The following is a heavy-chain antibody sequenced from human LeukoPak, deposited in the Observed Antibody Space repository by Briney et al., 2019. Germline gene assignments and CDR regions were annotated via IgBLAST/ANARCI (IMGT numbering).Heavy chain of an antibody. CDR2: ISASGLDT. D-gene: IGHD3-3*01. V-gene: IGHV3-23*01. CDR3: AKYGPGFGVVIEYFMDV. Sequence: PGGSPRLSCAASGFDFTAYGMSWVRQAPGKGLEWVSGISASGLDTYYADSVTGRFTISRDNSKNTVHLLMNSLRAEDSAMYYCAKYGPGFGVVIEYFMDVWGKGTRVTVSS. J-gene: IGHJ6*03. CDR1: GFDFTAYG.